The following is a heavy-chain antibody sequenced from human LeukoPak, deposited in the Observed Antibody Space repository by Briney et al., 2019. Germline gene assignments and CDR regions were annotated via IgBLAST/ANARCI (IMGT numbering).Heavy chain of an antibody. V-gene: IGHV4-61*02. CDR1: GGSISSGSYY. J-gene: IGHJ3*02. CDR3: ARDGAGRQFRNCYYGSGSYYNII. Sequence: SETLSLTCTVSGGSISSGSYYWSWIRQPAGKGLEWIGRIYTSGSTNYNPSLKSRVTISVDTSKNQFSLKLSSVTAADTAVYYCARDGAGRQFRNCYYGSGSYYNIIWGQGTMVTVSS. D-gene: IGHD3-10*01. CDR2: IYTSGST.